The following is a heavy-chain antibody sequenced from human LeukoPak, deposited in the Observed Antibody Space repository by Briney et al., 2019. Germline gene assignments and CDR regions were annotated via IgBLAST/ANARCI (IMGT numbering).Heavy chain of an antibody. CDR3: ARDVSTTLSAFDI. J-gene: IGHJ3*02. CDR1: GLTFSSYG. V-gene: IGHV3-33*08. D-gene: IGHD5/OR15-5a*01. Sequence: AGGSLRLSCAASGLTFSSYGMHWVRQAPGKGLEWVAVIWYDGSNKYYADSVKGRFTISRDNSKNTLYLQMNSLRAEDTAVYYCARDVSTTLSAFDIWGQGTMVTVSS. CDR2: IWYDGSNK.